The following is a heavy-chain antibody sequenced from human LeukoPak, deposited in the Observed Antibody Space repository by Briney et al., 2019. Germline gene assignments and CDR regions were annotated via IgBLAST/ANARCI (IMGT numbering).Heavy chain of an antibody. CDR1: GFTVSSYG. CDR2: ISGSGGST. V-gene: IGHV3-23*01. Sequence: GGSLRLSCAASGFTVSSYGMSWVRQAPGKGLEWVSAISGSGGSTYSADSVKGRFTISRDKSKNTLYLQMNSLRAEDTAVYYCAKEEWGFGEFPLFMDVWGKGTTVTISS. D-gene: IGHD3-10*01. CDR3: AKEEWGFGEFPLFMDV. J-gene: IGHJ6*03.